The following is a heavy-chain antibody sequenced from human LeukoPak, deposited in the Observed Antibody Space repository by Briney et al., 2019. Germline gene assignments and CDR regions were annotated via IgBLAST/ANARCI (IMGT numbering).Heavy chain of an antibody. CDR2: ISYDGSNK. CDR3: ARDGYCSSTSCYLDY. V-gene: IGHV3-30-3*01. CDR1: GFTFSSYA. J-gene: IGHJ4*02. D-gene: IGHD2-2*03. Sequence: PGGSLRLSCAASGFTFSSYAMHWVRQAPGKGLEWVAVISYDGSNKYYADSVKGRFTISRDNSKNTLYLQMNSLRAEDTAVYYCARDGYCSSTSCYLDYWGQGTLVTVSS.